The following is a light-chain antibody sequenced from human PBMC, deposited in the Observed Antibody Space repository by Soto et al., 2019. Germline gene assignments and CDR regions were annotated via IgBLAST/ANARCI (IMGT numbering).Light chain of an antibody. CDR2: GAS. J-gene: IGKJ2*01. V-gene: IGKV3-15*01. CDR3: QQYNNWPPYT. Sequence: EIVMTQSPATLSVSPGERATLSCRASQSVSSNLAWYQQKPGQAPRLLIYGASNRAIGIPARFSGGGSGTEFTLTISSLQSEDFAVYYCQQYNNWPPYTFGQGTKLEIK. CDR1: QSVSSN.